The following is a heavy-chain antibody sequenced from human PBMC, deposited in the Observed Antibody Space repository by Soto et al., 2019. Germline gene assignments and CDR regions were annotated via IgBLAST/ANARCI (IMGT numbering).Heavy chain of an antibody. Sequence: QLQLQESGPGLVKPWETLSLTCTVSGGSIRGSSYYWGWIRHPPGKGLEWIGTIFYSGTTYYNPSLKSRVTISVDTSKNQFSLRLISVTAADTAVYYCASYGDYPDYWGQGTLVTVSS. D-gene: IGHD4-17*01. CDR2: IFYSGTT. V-gene: IGHV4-39*01. CDR1: GGSIRGSSYY. J-gene: IGHJ4*02. CDR3: ASYGDYPDY.